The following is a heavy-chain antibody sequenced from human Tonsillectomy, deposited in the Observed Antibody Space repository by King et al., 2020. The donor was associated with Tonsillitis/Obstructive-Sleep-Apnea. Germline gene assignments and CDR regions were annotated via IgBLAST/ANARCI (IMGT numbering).Heavy chain of an antibody. D-gene: IGHD4/OR15-4a*01. CDR2: IRSKAYGGTT. J-gene: IGHJ4*02. CDR1: GFTFGDYA. Sequence: VQLVESGGGLVQSGRSLRLSCTASGFTFGDYAMSWVRQAPGEGLEWVGFIRSKAYGGTTEYAASVKGTFTISRDDSKSIAYLQMNSLKTEDTAVYYCTSGPAKGADPSKYYFFDYWGQGALVTVSS. V-gene: IGHV3-49*04. CDR3: TSGPAKGADPSKYYFFDY.